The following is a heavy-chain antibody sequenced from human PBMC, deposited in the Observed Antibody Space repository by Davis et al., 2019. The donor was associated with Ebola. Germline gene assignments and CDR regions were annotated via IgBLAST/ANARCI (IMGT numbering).Heavy chain of an antibody. D-gene: IGHD5-12*01. V-gene: IGHV3-23*01. Sequence: GGSLRLSCAASGFTFSSYAMTWVRQAPGKGLEWASGITGSDGSTYCADSVKGRFTISRDNSKNTLYLQMNSLRAEDTAVYYCAKDRWIPPVGWFDPWGQGTLVTVSS. J-gene: IGHJ5*02. CDR1: GFTFSSYA. CDR2: ITGSDGST. CDR3: AKDRWIPPVGWFDP.